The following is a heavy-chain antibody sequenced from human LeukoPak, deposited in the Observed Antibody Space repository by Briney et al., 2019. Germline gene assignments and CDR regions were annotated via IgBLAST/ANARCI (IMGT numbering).Heavy chain of an antibody. CDR2: MNPNSGNT. J-gene: IGHJ4*02. CDR1: GYTFTSYD. D-gene: IGHD3-16*01. V-gene: IGHV1-8*01. CDR3: ARVRYRLAETYIDY. Sequence: GASVKVSCKASGYTFTSYDINWVRQATEQGLEWMGWMNPNSGNTGYAQKFQGRVTMTRDTSISTAYMELSRLRSDDTAVYYCARVRYRLAETYIDYWGQGTLVTVSS.